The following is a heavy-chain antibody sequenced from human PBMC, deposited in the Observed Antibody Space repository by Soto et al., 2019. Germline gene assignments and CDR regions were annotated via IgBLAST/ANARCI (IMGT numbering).Heavy chain of an antibody. J-gene: IGHJ6*03. CDR3: ARGGDLGYYYMDV. Sequence: GVSLRLSCAASGCTFSSYDIHWVRQDTGQGLEWVSTIATAGDTYYPGSVKGRFTVSRENAKNSLYLQMNSLRAGDTAVYYCARGGDLGYYYMDVWGKGTTVTSP. D-gene: IGHD2-21*02. CDR1: GCTFSSYD. V-gene: IGHV3-13*01. CDR2: IATAGDT.